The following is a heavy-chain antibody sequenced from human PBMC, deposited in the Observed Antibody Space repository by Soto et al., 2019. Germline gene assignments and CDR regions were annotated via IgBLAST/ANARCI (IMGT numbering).Heavy chain of an antibody. CDR2: ILPIFGTA. CDR3: ARGDEYGGNSDAFDI. Sequence: QVQLVQSGAEVKKPGSSMKVSCKASGGTFSTSSINWVRQAPGQRPEWMGNILPIFGTADYAQKFQDRVTITAEKSTNSAYMELRSLFSEDTAVYYCARGDEYGGNSDAFDIWGQGTVVTVSS. J-gene: IGHJ3*02. CDR1: GGTFSTSS. V-gene: IGHV1-69*14. D-gene: IGHD4-17*01.